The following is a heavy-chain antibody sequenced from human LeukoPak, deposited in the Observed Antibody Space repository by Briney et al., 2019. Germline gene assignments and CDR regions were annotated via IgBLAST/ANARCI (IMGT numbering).Heavy chain of an antibody. J-gene: IGHJ3*02. CDR2: IRYDGSNK. Sequence: PGGSLRLSCAASGFTISSYGMHWVRQAPGKGLEWVAFIRYDGSNKYYADSVKGRFTISRDNSKNTLYLQMNSLRAEDTAVYYCAKDLARYCSSTSCYGGAFDIWGKGTMVTVSS. D-gene: IGHD2-2*01. V-gene: IGHV3-30*02. CDR1: GFTISSYG. CDR3: AKDLARYCSSTSCYGGAFDI.